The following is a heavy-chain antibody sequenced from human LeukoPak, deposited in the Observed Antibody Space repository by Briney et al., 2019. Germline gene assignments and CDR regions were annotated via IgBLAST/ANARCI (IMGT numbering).Heavy chain of an antibody. J-gene: IGHJ3*02. CDR3: VREGYSSGRAPVFDI. V-gene: IGHV3-13*01. D-gene: IGHD6-19*01. CDR2: FGTGGET. CDR1: GFTFSSYS. Sequence: GGSLRLSCAASGFTFSSYSMHWVRQPPGKGLEWVSVFGTGGETNYLGSVKGRFTISRENARNSLYLQMNSLTAGDTAMYYCVREGYSSGRAPVFDIWGQGTTVTVSS.